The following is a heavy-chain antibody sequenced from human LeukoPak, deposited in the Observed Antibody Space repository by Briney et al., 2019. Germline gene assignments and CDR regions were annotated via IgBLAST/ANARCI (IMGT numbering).Heavy chain of an antibody. D-gene: IGHD6-19*01. CDR3: AKDREYSSGWYP. CDR2: ISGSGGST. Sequence: GGSLRLSCAASGFTFSSYSMNWVRQAPGKGLEWVSAISGSGGSTYYADSVKGRFTISRDNSKNTLYLQMNSLRAEDTAVYYCAKDREYSSGWYPWGQGTLVTVSS. J-gene: IGHJ5*02. CDR1: GFTFSSYS. V-gene: IGHV3-23*01.